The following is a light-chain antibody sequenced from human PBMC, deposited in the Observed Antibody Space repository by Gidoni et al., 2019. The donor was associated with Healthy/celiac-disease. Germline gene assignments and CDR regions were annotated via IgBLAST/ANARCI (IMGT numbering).Light chain of an antibody. CDR3: QAWDSSTASVV. J-gene: IGLJ2*01. V-gene: IGLV3-1*01. CDR2: QGS. Sequence: SYELTQPPSVSVSPGQTASITCSGDKLGDKYACWYQQKPGQAPVLVIYQGSKRPSGIPERFSGSNSGNTATLTISGTQAMDEADYYCQAWDSSTASVVFGGGTKLTV. CDR1: KLGDKY.